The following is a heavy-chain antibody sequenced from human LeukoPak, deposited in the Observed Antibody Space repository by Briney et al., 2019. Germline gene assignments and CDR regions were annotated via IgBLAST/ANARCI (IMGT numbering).Heavy chain of an antibody. Sequence: SVKVSCKASGGTFSSYAISWVRQAPGQGLEWMGGIIPIFGTANYAQKFQGRVTITADESTGTAYMDLSSLRSEDTAVYYCARGGVQLERFDYWGQGTLVTVPS. J-gene: IGHJ4*02. D-gene: IGHD1-1*01. CDR3: ARGGVQLERFDY. CDR2: IIPIFGTA. V-gene: IGHV1-69*01. CDR1: GGTFSSYA.